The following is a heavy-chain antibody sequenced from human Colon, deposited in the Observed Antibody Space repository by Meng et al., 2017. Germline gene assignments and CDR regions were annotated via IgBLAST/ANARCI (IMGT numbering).Heavy chain of an antibody. CDR1: GGSFSSGNYY. CDR3: VGVNYGYEDW. V-gene: IGHV4-61*10. CDR2: IYTSDSNPSSGST. D-gene: IGHD5-12*01. Sequence: GSLRLSCTVSGGSFSSGNYYWSWIRQPAGKGLEWIGLIYTSDSNPSSGSTYYNPSFRSRVTISVDMSKNKFSLKLSSVTAAGTAVYDCVGVNYGYEDWWGQGTLVTVSS. J-gene: IGHJ4*02.